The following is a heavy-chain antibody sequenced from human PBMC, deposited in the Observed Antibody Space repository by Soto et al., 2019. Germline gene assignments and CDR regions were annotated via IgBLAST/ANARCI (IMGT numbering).Heavy chain of an antibody. CDR2: ISGSGGST. CDR1: GFTFSSYA. V-gene: IGHV3-23*01. Sequence: GGSLRLSCAASGFTFSSYAMSWVRQPPGKGLEWVSAISGSGGSTYYADSVKGRFTISRDNSKNTLYLQMNSLRAEDTAVYYCAKDQDYVWGRSAFDIWGQGTMVTVSS. J-gene: IGHJ3*02. D-gene: IGHD3-16*01. CDR3: AKDQDYVWGRSAFDI.